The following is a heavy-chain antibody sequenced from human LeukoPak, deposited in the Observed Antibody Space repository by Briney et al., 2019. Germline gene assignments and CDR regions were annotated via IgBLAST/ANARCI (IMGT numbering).Heavy chain of an antibody. J-gene: IGHJ3*02. CDR2: IHYSERT. CDR1: GGSVSRYS. CDR3: ARGIVGTTHDAFDI. V-gene: IGHV4-59*02. Sequence: SETLSLTCTVSGGSVSRYSWTWIRQPPGKGLEWIAHIHYSERTNNNPSLQSRVTISLDTSKNQFSLKLASVTAADTAVYYCARGIVGTTHDAFDIWGQGTMVTVSS. D-gene: IGHD1-26*01.